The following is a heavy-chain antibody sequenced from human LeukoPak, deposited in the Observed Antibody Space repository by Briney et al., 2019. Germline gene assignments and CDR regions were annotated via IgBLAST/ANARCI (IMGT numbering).Heavy chain of an antibody. CDR1: GGSISSSSYY. CDR3: ARRGGSGGSFDF. J-gene: IGHJ4*02. V-gene: IGHV4-39*01. D-gene: IGHD3-10*01. CDR2: IYNSGNT. Sequence: SETLSLTCTVSGGSISSSSYYWGWIRQSPGKGLEWIGNIYNSGNTYYNPSLKSRVTISVDTSKNQFSLKLSSITAADTAVYYCARRGGSGGSFDFWGQGTLVTVSS.